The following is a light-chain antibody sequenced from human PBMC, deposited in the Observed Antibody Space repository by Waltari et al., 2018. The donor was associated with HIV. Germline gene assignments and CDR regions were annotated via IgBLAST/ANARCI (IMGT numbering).Light chain of an antibody. CDR2: AAS. Sequence: DIQLTQSPSSLSASVGDRVTITCRASQIITTYLNWYQQKPGRVPRVLIYAASTLQDGVPSRFSGSGSGTDFTLTIRSLQPEDSATYFCQQSFTIPRTFAQGTKVEIK. V-gene: IGKV1-39*01. CDR1: QIITTY. J-gene: IGKJ1*01. CDR3: QQSFTIPRT.